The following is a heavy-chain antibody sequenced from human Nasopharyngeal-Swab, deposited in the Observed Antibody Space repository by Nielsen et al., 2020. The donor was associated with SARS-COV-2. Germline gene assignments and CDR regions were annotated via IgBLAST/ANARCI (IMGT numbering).Heavy chain of an antibody. D-gene: IGHD6-13*01. CDR3: ARGRAAAGIYFDY. V-gene: IGHV4-39*07. Sequence: LRQPPGKGVDWIGSISYSRSTYYNPSLKSRITISVDTTKNQFSLKLISVTDADTGVYYCARGRAAAGIYFDYWGQGTLVTVSS. CDR2: ISYSRST. J-gene: IGHJ4*02.